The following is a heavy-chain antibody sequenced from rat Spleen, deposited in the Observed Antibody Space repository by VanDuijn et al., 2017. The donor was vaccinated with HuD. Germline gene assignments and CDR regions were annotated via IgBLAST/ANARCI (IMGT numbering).Heavy chain of an antibody. D-gene: IGHD1-9*01. V-gene: IGHV5-25*01. Sequence: EVQLVESGGGLVQPGRSMKLSCAASGFTFSNYDIHWIRQAPTKGLEWVATITSGGSNTYYLDSVRGRFTLSRDNAKSTLYLQMDSLRSEDTATYHCAKLSGKYYGYNYLDWWGQGVMVTVSS. CDR3: AKLSGKYYGYNYLDW. CDR1: GFTFSNYD. J-gene: IGHJ2*01. CDR2: ITSGGSNT.